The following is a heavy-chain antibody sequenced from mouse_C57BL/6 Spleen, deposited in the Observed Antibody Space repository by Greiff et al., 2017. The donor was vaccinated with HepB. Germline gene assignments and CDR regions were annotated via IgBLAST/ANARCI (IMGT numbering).Heavy chain of an antibody. J-gene: IGHJ2*01. V-gene: IGHV1-72*01. CDR1: GYTFTSYW. Sequence: QQSCKASGYTFTSYWMHWVQQRPGRGLEWIGRIDPNRGGTKYNEKFKSKATLTVDKPSSTAYMQLSSQTSEDSAVYYCARLEETEGYFDYWGQGTTLTVSS. CDR3: ARLEETEGYFDY. CDR2: IDPNRGGT.